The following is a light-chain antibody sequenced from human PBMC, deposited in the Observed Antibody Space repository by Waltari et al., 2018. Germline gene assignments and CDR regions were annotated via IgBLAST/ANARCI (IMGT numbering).Light chain of an antibody. Sequence: EVVLTQSPGTLSLSPGERAILSCRASQSVSKYLAWYQQRPGQAPRLLIYAASTRATGIPDRFSGSGSGTDFSLTISRLEPEDFAVYYCQNHERLPATFGQGTKVEIK. CDR2: AAS. CDR1: QSVSKY. J-gene: IGKJ1*01. CDR3: QNHERLPAT. V-gene: IGKV3-20*01.